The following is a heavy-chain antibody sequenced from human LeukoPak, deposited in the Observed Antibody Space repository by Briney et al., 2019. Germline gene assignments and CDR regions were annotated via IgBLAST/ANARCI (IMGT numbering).Heavy chain of an antibody. CDR1: GFTFSSYV. CDR3: AKDTLTQ. V-gene: IGHV3-30*04. CDR2: ISYAGTNK. D-gene: IGHD4/OR15-4a*01. J-gene: IGHJ4*02. Sequence: GGSLRLSCAASGFTFSSYVMNWVRQAPGKGLEWVAVISYAGTNKYYADSVKGRFTISRDNSKNTLYLQMNSLRAEDTAVYYCAKDTLTQWGQGTLVTVSS.